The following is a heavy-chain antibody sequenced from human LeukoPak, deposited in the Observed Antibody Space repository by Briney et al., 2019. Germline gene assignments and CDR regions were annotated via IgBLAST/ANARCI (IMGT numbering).Heavy chain of an antibody. CDR2: IYYSGST. D-gene: IGHD3-22*01. V-gene: IGHV4-31*03. CDR3: VISSSFYTYDY. J-gene: IGHJ4*02. Sequence: SETLSLTCTVSGDSISSGGYYWSWIRQHPGKGLEWIGYIYYSGSTFYNPSLKSRVTISVDTSKNQFSLRLSSVTAADTAVYYCVISSSFYTYDYWGQGTLVTVSS. CDR1: GDSISSGGYY.